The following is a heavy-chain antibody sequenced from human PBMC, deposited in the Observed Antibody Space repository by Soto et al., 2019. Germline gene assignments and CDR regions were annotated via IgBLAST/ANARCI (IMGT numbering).Heavy chain of an antibody. D-gene: IGHD7-27*01. CDR2: IYYSGST. CDR3: ASRWGTYFDF. Sequence: QVQLQESGPGLVKPSETLSLTCTVSGGSISSYYWSWIRQPPGKGLEWIGYIYYSGSTDYDPSLXSXVXIXXDTSKNQFPLKLSSVTAADTAVYYCASRWGTYFDFWGQGTLVTVSS. V-gene: IGHV4-59*01. J-gene: IGHJ4*02. CDR1: GGSISSYY.